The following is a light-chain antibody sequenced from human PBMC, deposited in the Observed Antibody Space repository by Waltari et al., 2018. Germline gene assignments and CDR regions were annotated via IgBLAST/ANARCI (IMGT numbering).Light chain of an antibody. V-gene: IGKV3-20*01. CDR3: QKYGTRPAT. J-gene: IGKJ1*01. CDR1: QSVGRT. CDR2: DAS. Sequence: DIVLTQSPGTLSLSPGDRATLSCRASQSVGRTLAWYQQRPGQAPRPLIYDASSRATGIPDRFSGSGSGTDFSLTISRLEPEDFAVYYCQKYGTRPATFGQGTKVEVK.